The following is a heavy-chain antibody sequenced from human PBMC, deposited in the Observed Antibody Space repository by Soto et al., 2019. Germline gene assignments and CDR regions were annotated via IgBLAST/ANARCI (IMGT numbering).Heavy chain of an antibody. D-gene: IGHD3-16*01. CDR2: IHYSGNT. V-gene: IGHV4-59*01. Sequence: QVQLQESGPGLVKPSEILSLTCTVSGGSMSSYYWNWIRQPPGKGLEWIGYIHYSGNTKYNPSLKSRVTISIDTSKNQFSLKVSSVTAADTAVYYCAGDSRLGFPDSWGQGTLVSVSS. CDR1: GGSMSSYY. J-gene: IGHJ5*01. CDR3: AGDSRLGFPDS.